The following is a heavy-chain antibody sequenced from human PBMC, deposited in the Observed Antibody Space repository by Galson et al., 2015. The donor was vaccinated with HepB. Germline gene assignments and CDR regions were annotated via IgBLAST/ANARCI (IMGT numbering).Heavy chain of an antibody. CDR3: ARFSGSRDYFDY. V-gene: IGHV5-51*01. CDR1: GYSFTTYW. Sequence: QSGAEVKKPGESLKISCKASGYSFTTYWIGWVRQMPGKGLEWMGIIWPSDSSNISSPSLQGQVTFSADKSINTAYLQWSTLKASDTAIYFCARFSGSRDYFDYWGQGTVVTVSS. J-gene: IGHJ4*02. CDR2: IWPSDSSN. D-gene: IGHD6-13*01.